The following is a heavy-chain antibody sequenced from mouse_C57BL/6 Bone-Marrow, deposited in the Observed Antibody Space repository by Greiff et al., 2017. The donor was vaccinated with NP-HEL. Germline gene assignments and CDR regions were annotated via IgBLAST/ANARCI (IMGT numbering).Heavy chain of an antibody. J-gene: IGHJ1*03. Sequence: EVKLQESGPVLVKPGASVKMSCKASGYTFTDYYMNWVKQSHGKSLEWIGVINPYNGGTSYNQKFKGKATLTVDKSSSTAYMELNSLTSEDSAVYYCARDDYYGSSYCWYFDVWGTGTTVTVSS. V-gene: IGHV1-19*01. D-gene: IGHD1-1*01. CDR3: ARDDYYGSSYCWYFDV. CDR1: GYTFTDYY. CDR2: INPYNGGT.